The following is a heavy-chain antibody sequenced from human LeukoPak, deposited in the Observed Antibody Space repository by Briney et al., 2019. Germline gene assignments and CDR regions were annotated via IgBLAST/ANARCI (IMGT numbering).Heavy chain of an antibody. CDR2: IIPIFGTA. Sequence: SVKVSCKASGGTFSSYAISWVRQAPGQGLEWMGGIIPIFGTANYAQKFQGRVTITADESTSTAYMELSSLRSEDTAVYYCARGGDYYDSSGYYWFDPWGQGTLVTVSS. CDR1: GGTFSSYA. J-gene: IGHJ5*02. V-gene: IGHV1-69*01. D-gene: IGHD3-22*01. CDR3: ARGGDYYDSSGYYWFDP.